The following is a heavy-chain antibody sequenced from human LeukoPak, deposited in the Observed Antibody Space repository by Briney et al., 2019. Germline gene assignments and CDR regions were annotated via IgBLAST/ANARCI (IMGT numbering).Heavy chain of an antibody. J-gene: IGHJ6*02. Sequence: SETLSLTCSVSDGSINSYYWSWIRQPPGKGLEWIGYIYYSGSTNYNPSLKSRVTISVDTSKNQFSLKLSSVTAADTAVYYCARGAYSSSSYYYYGMDVWGQGTTVTVSS. D-gene: IGHD6-6*01. CDR3: ARGAYSSSSYYYYGMDV. CDR2: IYYSGST. CDR1: DGSINSYY. V-gene: IGHV4-59*01.